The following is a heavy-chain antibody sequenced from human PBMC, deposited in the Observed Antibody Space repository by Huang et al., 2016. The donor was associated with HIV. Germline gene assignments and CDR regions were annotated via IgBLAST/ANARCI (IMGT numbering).Heavy chain of an antibody. CDR2: VYDSGTT. CDR1: GDSVSRHY. D-gene: IGHD6-19*01. V-gene: IGHV4-59*02. CDR3: VRDQGRLAVGGIDNWFDP. J-gene: IGHJ5*02. Sequence: QVRLQESGPGLVKPSETLSLSCTVSGDSVSRHYWGWLRHPPGKGLEWRGTVYDSGTTKDNPRLKSRITRSVDTSKNGFSLNITSVSAADTAMYFCVRDQGRLAVGGIDNWFDPWGQGALVTVSS.